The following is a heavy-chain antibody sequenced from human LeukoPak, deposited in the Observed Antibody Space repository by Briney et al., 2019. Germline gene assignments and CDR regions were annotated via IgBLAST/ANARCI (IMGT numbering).Heavy chain of an antibody. CDR3: ARVKDCSSTSCYGPTMDV. J-gene: IGHJ6*02. Sequence: SETLSLTCAVYGGSFSGYYWSWIRQPPGKGLEWIGEINHSGSTNYNPSLKSRVTISVDTSKNQFSLKLSSVTAADTAVYYCARVKDCSSTSCYGPTMDVWGQGTTVTVSS. CDR1: GGSFSGYY. CDR2: INHSGST. V-gene: IGHV4-34*01. D-gene: IGHD2-2*01.